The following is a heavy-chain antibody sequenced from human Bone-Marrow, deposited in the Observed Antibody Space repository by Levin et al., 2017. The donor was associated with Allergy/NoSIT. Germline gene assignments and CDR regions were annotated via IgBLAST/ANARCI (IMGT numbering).Heavy chain of an antibody. D-gene: IGHD1-14*01. J-gene: IGHJ4*02. CDR1: GFTFSSYW. V-gene: IGHV3-7*03. CDR3: ASAAFKGGLPENY. CDR2: IKQDGSEK. Sequence: PGESLKISCVASGFTFSSYWMTWVRQAPGKGLEWVANIKQDGSEKNYVDSVKGRFTISRDNAKSSLYLQMNSLRAEDTAVYHCASAAFKGGLPENYWGQGTLVTVSS.